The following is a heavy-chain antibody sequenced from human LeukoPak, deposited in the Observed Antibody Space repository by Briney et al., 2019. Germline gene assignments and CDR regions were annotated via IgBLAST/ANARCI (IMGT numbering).Heavy chain of an antibody. CDR1: GYTFTGYY. Sequence: ASVKVSCKASGYTFTGYYMHWVRQAPGQGLEWMGLINPNSGGTNYAQKFQGRVTMTRDTSISTAYMELSRLRSDDTAVYYCARILAYCGGDCLDYWGQGTLVTVSS. V-gene: IGHV1-2*02. CDR2: INPNSGGT. D-gene: IGHD2-21*02. CDR3: ARILAYCGGDCLDY. J-gene: IGHJ4*02.